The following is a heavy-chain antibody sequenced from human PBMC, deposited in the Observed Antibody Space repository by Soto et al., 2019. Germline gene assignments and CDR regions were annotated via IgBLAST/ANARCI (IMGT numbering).Heavy chain of an antibody. CDR3: ARVGGISYYYGSGNDGMDV. D-gene: IGHD3-10*01. CDR2: IYYSGST. J-gene: IGHJ6*02. V-gene: IGHV4-59*01. Sequence: PSETLSLTCTVSGGSISSYYWSWIRQPPGKGLGWIGYIYYSGSTNYNPSLKSRVTISVDTSKNQFSLKLSSVTAADTAVYYCARVGGISYYYGSGNDGMDVWGQGTTVTVSS. CDR1: GGSISSYY.